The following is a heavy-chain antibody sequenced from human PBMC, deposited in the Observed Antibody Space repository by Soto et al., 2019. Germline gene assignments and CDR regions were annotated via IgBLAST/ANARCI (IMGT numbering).Heavy chain of an antibody. Sequence: GSLRLSCAASGFTFSTYEMNWVRQAPGKGLEWVSYISSSANTIYYAESVKGRFTISRDNAENSLYLQMNSLRAEDTAVYYCARGGSSSSWYWQYWGQGTLVTVSS. J-gene: IGHJ4*02. CDR3: ARGGSSSSWYWQY. V-gene: IGHV3-48*03. CDR2: ISSSANTI. CDR1: GFTFSTYE. D-gene: IGHD6-13*01.